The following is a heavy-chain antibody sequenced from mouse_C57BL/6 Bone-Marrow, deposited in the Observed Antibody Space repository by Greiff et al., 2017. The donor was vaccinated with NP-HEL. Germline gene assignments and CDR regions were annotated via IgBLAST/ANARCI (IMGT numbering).Heavy chain of an antibody. CDR2: IDPSDSYT. V-gene: IGHV1-69*01. CDR1: GYTFTSYW. D-gene: IGHD1-1*01. J-gene: IGHJ3*01. Sequence: VQLQQPGAELVMPGASVTLSCKASGYTFTSYWMHWVKQRPGQGLEWIGEIDPSDSYTNYNQKFKGKSTLTVDKSSSTADMQLSSLTSEDSAVYYCAIDYYGSRFAYWGQGTLVTVSA. CDR3: AIDYYGSRFAY.